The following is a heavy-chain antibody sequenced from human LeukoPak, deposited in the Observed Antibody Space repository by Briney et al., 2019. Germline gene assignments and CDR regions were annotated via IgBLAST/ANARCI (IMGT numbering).Heavy chain of an antibody. J-gene: IGHJ4*02. CDR2: INSDGSST. Sequence: GGSLRLSCAASGFTFSSYWMHWVRQAPGKGLVWVSRINSDGSSTSYADSAKGRFTISRDNSKNTLYLQMNSLRAEDTAVYYCAKYCSGGNCYSGLYWGQGTLVTVSS. V-gene: IGHV3-74*01. CDR1: GFTFSSYW. CDR3: AKYCSGGNCYSGLY. D-gene: IGHD2-15*01.